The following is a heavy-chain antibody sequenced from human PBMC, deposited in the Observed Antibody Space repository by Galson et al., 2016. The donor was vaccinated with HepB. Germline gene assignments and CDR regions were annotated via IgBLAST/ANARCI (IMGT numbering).Heavy chain of an antibody. J-gene: IGHJ6*02. CDR3: AKAVGTGGYAPGYYYGLDV. D-gene: IGHD5-18*01. CDR1: GFTFDDYT. Sequence: SLRLSCAASGFTFDDYTMHWVRQAPGKGLEWVSGVSWNGGSVGYADSVKGRFTISRDNAKNSLFLQMNSLRIEDTAFYYWAKAVGTGGYAPGYYYGLDVWGQGTTVTVSS. V-gene: IGHV3-9*01. CDR2: VSWNGGSV.